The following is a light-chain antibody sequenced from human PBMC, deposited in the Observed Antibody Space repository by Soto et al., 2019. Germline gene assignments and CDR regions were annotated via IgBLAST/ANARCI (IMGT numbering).Light chain of an antibody. Sequence: DIQMTQSPSSLSASLGDRVIISCRASQTISSYLNWYQQRPGKAPKLLIYAASSLQSGVPSRFGGRGSGTDFTLTISSLHPEDFATYFCQQTYDNPQTFGQGTKVKI. CDR3: QQTYDNPQT. J-gene: IGKJ1*01. CDR2: AAS. CDR1: QTISSY. V-gene: IGKV1-39*01.